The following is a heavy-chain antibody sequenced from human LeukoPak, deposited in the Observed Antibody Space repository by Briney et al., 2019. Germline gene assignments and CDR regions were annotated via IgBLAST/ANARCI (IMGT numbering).Heavy chain of an antibody. Sequence: GGSLRLSCAASGFTFSSYSMKWVRQAPGGGLEWVSAMSGSGGSTYYADSVKGRFTISRDKSKNTLYLQMNSLRVEDTAIYFCARDRGRGWFDPWGQGTLVIVSS. V-gene: IGHV3-23*01. CDR1: GFTFSSYS. CDR3: ARDRGRGWFDP. J-gene: IGHJ5*02. CDR2: MSGSGGST.